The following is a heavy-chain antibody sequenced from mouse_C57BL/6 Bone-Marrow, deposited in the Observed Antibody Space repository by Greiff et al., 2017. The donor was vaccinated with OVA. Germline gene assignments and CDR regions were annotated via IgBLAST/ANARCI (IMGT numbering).Heavy chain of an antibody. J-gene: IGHJ4*01. CDR3: ARDAYYGYAMDY. V-gene: IGHV7-1*01. CDR1: GFTFSDFY. CDR2: SRNKANDYTT. D-gene: IGHD2-1*01. Sequence: EVNVVESGGGLVQSGRSLRLSCATSGFTFSDFYMEWVRQAPGKGLEWIAASRNKANDYTTEYSASVKGRFIVSRDTSQSILYLQMNALRAEDTAIYYCARDAYYGYAMDYWGQGTSVTVSS.